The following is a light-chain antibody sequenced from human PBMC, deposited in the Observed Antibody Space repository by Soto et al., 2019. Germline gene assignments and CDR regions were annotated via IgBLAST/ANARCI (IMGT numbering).Light chain of an antibody. J-gene: IGLJ1*01. CDR1: SSDVGTHNF. Sequence: QSVLAQPASVSGSPGQSIAMSCTGTSSDVGTHNFVSWYQQHPGKAPKLIIYDVSNRPSGVSDRFFGSKSGNTASLTISGLQAEDETDYYRSSFTTTNTYVSGTGPKLPVL. CDR3: SSFTTTNTYV. V-gene: IGLV2-14*03. CDR2: DVS.